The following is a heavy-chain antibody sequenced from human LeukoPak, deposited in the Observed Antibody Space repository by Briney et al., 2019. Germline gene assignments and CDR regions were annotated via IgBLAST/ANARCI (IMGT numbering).Heavy chain of an antibody. D-gene: IGHD3-10*01. Sequence: ASVKVSCKASGYIFTSYGISWVRQAPGQGLEWMGWIKPSSGGTNYAQNFQGRVTMTRDTSINTAYMELSRLRSDDTAVYYCARDLMVRGPMDVWGKGTTVTVSS. CDR2: IKPSSGGT. CDR3: ARDLMVRGPMDV. CDR1: GYIFTSYG. V-gene: IGHV1-2*02. J-gene: IGHJ6*03.